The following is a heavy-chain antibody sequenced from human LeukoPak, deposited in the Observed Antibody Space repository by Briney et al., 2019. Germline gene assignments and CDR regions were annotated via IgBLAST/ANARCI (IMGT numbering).Heavy chain of an antibody. V-gene: IGHV5-51*01. CDR1: GYNFISYW. CDR2: IYPPVSGT. Sequence: GEPLKISCKASGYNFISYWIGWVRQMPGKGPEWMGIIYPPVSGTRYSPSFPVQVTMSVDNSISTAYLQWSSLKASDTAIYYCARQKAREVPGIDYWGQGTLVTVSS. J-gene: IGHJ4*02. CDR3: ARQKAREVPGIDY.